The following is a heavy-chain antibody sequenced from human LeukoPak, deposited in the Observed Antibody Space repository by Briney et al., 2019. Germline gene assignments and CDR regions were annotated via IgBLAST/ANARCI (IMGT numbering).Heavy chain of an antibody. CDR1: GGTFSSYA. V-gene: IGHV1-69*05. J-gene: IGHJ5*02. CDR2: IIPIFGTA. Sequence: ASVTVSCKASGGTFSSYAISWVRQAPGQGLEWMGGIIPIFGTANCAQKFQGRVTISTGESTSTAYMELRSLRSEDTAVYYCARDLGYGSGSYYNGWFDPWGQGTLVSVSS. D-gene: IGHD3-10*01. CDR3: ARDLGYGSGSYYNGWFDP.